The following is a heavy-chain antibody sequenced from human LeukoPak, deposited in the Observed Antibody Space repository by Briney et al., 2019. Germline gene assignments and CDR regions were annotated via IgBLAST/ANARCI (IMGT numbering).Heavy chain of an antibody. J-gene: IGHJ4*02. CDR2: ISHSGANT. CDR3: AKDIEASI. CDR1: GFTFRDSA. V-gene: IGHV3-23*01. Sequence: PGGSLRLSCAASGFTFRDSAMDWVRQAPGKGLEWVSLISHSGANTFYADSVKGRSTVSRDNSKNMMYLQMNSLRAEDTAVYYCAKDIEASIWGQGTLVTVSS. D-gene: IGHD2-15*01.